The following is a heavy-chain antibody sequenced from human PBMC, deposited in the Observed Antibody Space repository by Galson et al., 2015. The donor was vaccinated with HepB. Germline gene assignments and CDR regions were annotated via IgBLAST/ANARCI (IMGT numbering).Heavy chain of an antibody. D-gene: IGHD6-19*01. V-gene: IGHV3-33*01. CDR3: ARDRGQWLPPEGAFDI. CDR2: IRYDGSNK. Sequence: SLRLSCAASGFTFSSYGMHWVRQAPGKGLEWVAVIRYDGSNKYYADSVKGRFTISRDNSKNTLYLQMNSLRAEDTAVYYCARDRGQWLPPEGAFDIWGQGTMVTVSS. J-gene: IGHJ3*02. CDR1: GFTFSSYG.